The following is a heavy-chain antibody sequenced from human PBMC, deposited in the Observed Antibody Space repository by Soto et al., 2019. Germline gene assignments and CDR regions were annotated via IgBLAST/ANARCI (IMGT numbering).Heavy chain of an antibody. V-gene: IGHV4-59*08. CDR1: GGSISNTY. Sequence: SETLSLTCTVSGGSISNTYWSWIRQSPGKGLEWIGYIYSNGNTNYNPSLKSRLTISIDPFKNQFSLKLSSLSAADTAVYYCARHSPPFFYGSGPWDVWGQGTTVTVSS. CDR3: ARHSPPFFYGSGPWDV. D-gene: IGHD3-10*01. CDR2: IYSNGNT. J-gene: IGHJ6*02.